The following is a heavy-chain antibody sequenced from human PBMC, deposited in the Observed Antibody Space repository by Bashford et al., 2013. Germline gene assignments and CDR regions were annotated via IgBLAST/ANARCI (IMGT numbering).Heavy chain of an antibody. J-gene: IGHJ4*02. CDR1: GGSISSYY. CDR3: ARAHQDYYDGSGYQWYYFDY. CDR2: LFQWNH. Sequence: SETLSLTCTVSGGSISSYYWSWIRQPPEGTGVDWAHLFQWNHQLQPSLKSRVTISVDTSKNQFSLKLSSVTAADTAVYYCARAHQDYYDGSGYQWYYFDYWGQGTLVTVSS. D-gene: IGHD3-22*01. V-gene: IGHV4-4*07.